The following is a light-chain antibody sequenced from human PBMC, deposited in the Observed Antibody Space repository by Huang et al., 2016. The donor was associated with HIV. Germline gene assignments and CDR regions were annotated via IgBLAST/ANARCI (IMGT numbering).Light chain of an antibody. CDR3: QQSYSSLLS. CDR2: AAS. Sequence: DIQMTQSPSSLSAYVGDRVIMTCRASQTITTYLNWYQQRPGKAPNLLIYAASSLQSVVPSRFRGSGSGTDFTLTISSLQPEDFATYYCQQSYSSLLSFGGGTKVAIK. CDR1: QTITTY. V-gene: IGKV1-39*01. J-gene: IGKJ4*01.